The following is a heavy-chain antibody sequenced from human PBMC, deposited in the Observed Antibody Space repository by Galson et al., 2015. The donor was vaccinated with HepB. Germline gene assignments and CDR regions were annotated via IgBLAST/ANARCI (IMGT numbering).Heavy chain of an antibody. Sequence: SLRLSCAASGFMFSNYSMNWVRQAPGKGLDWVSSITSIHSYEYYADSVKGRFTISRDNAKNSLYLQMDSLTVDDTAVYFCARDRGGSSSWTANWYFDLWGRGTLVTVSS. D-gene: IGHD6-13*01. J-gene: IGHJ2*01. CDR1: GFMFSNYS. V-gene: IGHV3-21*06. CDR2: ITSIHSYE. CDR3: ARDRGGSSSWTANWYFDL.